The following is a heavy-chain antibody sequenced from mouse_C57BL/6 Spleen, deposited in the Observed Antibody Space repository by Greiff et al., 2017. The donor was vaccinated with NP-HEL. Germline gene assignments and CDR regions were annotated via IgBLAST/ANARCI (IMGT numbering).Heavy chain of an antibody. V-gene: IGHV1-69*01. J-gene: IGHJ3*01. Sequence: QVQLQQPGAELVMPGASVKLSCKASGYTFTSSWMHWVKQRPGQGLEWIGEIDPSDSYTNYNQKFKGKSTLTVDKSSSTAYMQLSSLTSEDSAVYYCARGDSNFFAYWAQGTLVTVSA. CDR3: ARGDSNFFAY. D-gene: IGHD2-5*01. CDR1: GYTFTSSW. CDR2: IDPSDSYT.